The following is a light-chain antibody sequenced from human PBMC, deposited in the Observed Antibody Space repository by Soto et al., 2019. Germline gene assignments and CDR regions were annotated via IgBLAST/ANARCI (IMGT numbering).Light chain of an antibody. Sequence: DIQMTQSPSTLSASVGDRVTITCRASQSISHFLAWYQQKPGKVPKLMIYDASNLESGVPSRFSGSGSGTDFTLTISGLQPDDFATYYCQQLNSYPITFGQGTRLEIK. V-gene: IGKV1-5*01. CDR1: QSISHF. CDR2: DAS. CDR3: QQLNSYPIT. J-gene: IGKJ5*01.